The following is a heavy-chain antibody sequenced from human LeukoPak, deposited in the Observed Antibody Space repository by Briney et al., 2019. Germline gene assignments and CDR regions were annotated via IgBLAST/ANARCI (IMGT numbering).Heavy chain of an antibody. V-gene: IGHV3-74*01. Sequence: GGSLRLSCAASGFTFSPYWMHWVRQAPGKGLVWVSRINGDGSSTGYADSVKGRFTISRDNAKNTLYLQMNSLRAEDTAVYYYAREVSPGRLDYWGQGTLVTVSS. CDR2: INGDGSST. CDR1: GFTFSPYW. J-gene: IGHJ4*02. CDR3: AREVSPGRLDY.